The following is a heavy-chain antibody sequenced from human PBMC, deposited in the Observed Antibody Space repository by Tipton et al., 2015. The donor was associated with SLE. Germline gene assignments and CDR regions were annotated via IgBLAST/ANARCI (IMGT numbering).Heavy chain of an antibody. J-gene: IGHJ3*02. CDR2: IYYSGST. CDR1: GGSISSSSYY. V-gene: IGHV4-39*07. D-gene: IGHD2-21*01. Sequence: TLSLTCTVSGGSISSSSYYWGWIRQPPGKGLEWIGSIYYSGSTYYNPSLKSRVTISVDTSKNQFSLKLSSVTAAYTAVYYCARDCGGSDALHIWGQGKLVPVSS. CDR3: ARDCGGSDALHI.